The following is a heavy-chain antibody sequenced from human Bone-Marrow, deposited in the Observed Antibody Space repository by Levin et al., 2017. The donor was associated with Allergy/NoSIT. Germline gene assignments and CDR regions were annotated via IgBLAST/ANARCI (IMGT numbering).Heavy chain of an antibody. CDR1: GFTFSTYG. V-gene: IGHV3-30*18. Sequence: GGSLRLSCVASGFTFSTYGMHWVRQAPGKGLEWVAGISDDGDNKYYADSVRGRFTISRDNPKNTLYLQMNTLRPEDTAVYYCAKDLGIVAMVHLYYFDYWVQGTLVTVSS. CDR3: AKDLGIVAMVHLYYFDY. J-gene: IGHJ4*02. CDR2: ISDDGDNK. D-gene: IGHD2-8*01.